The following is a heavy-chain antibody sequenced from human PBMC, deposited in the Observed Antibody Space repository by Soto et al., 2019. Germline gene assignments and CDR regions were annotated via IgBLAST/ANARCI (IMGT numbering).Heavy chain of an antibody. Sequence: GGSLRLSCAASGFTFSSYAMSWVRQAPGKGLEWVSAISGSGGSTYYADSVKGRFTISRDNSKNTLYLQMNSLRAEDTAVYYCAKVGSRYFDWLLAHFDYWGQGTLVTV. CDR1: GFTFSSYA. V-gene: IGHV3-23*01. D-gene: IGHD3-9*01. J-gene: IGHJ4*02. CDR2: ISGSGGST. CDR3: AKVGSRYFDWLLAHFDY.